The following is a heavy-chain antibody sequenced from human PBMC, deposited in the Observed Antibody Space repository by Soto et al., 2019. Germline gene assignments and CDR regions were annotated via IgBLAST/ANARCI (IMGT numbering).Heavy chain of an antibody. V-gene: IGHV1-46*01. CDR1: GYTFTSYY. CDR3: ARSTGYYDSSENWFDP. CDR2: INPSGGST. J-gene: IGHJ5*02. Sequence: QVQLVQSGAEVKKPGASVKVSCKASGYTFTSYYMHWVRQAPGQGLEWMGIINPSGGSTSYAQKFQGRVTMTRDTSTSTVYMELSSLRSEDTAVYYCARSTGYYDSSENWFDPWGQGTLVTVSS. D-gene: IGHD3-22*01.